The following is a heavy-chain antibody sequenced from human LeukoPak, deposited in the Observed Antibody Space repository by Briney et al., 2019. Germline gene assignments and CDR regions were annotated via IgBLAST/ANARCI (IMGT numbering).Heavy chain of an antibody. Sequence: PSETLSLTCAVYIGSFDGYYWSWIRQPAGKGLEWIGRIYTSGSTNYNPSLKSRVTISVDTSKNQFSLKLSSVTAADTAVYYCARDQGYSSSSPYFDYWGQGTLVTVSS. J-gene: IGHJ4*02. CDR2: IYTSGST. CDR3: ARDQGYSSSSPYFDY. CDR1: IGSFDGYY. D-gene: IGHD6-6*01. V-gene: IGHV4-4*07.